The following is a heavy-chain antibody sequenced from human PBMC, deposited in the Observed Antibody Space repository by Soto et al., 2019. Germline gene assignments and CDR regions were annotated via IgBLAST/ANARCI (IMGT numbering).Heavy chain of an antibody. CDR3: ARGKVAAAGTSPPWVRFDP. Sequence: GGSLRLSCAASGFTFSSYDMHWVRQATGKGLEWVSAIGTAGDTYYPGSVKGRFTISRENAKNSLYLQMNSLRAGDTAVYYCARGKVAAAGTSPPWVRFDPWGQGTLVTVSS. CDR2: IGTAGDT. CDR1: GFTFSSYD. D-gene: IGHD6-13*01. J-gene: IGHJ5*02. V-gene: IGHV3-13*01.